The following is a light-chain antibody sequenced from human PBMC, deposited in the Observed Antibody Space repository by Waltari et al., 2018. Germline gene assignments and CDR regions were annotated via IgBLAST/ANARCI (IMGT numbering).Light chain of an antibody. CDR1: SSNIGADYV. CDR3: QSYDSSLRGGV. J-gene: IGLJ3*02. Sequence: QSVLTQPPSVSGAPGQRVTISCTGSSSNIGADYVVHWYQQLPGTAPNLLIYGNSTRPSGVPDRFSGSKYGTSASLAITGLQAEDEADYYCQSYDSSLRGGVFGGGTKLTVL. V-gene: IGLV1-40*01. CDR2: GNS.